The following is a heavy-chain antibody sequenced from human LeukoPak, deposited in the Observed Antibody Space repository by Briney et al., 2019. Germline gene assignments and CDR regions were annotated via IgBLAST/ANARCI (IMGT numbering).Heavy chain of an antibody. CDR2: ISRSSSYI. CDR1: GFTFSSYS. J-gene: IGHJ4*02. V-gene: IGHV3-21*01. CDR3: ARGPIIAAAGYFDY. D-gene: IGHD6-13*01. Sequence: TGGSLRLSCAASGFTFSSYSMNGVRQAPGKGLEWVSSISRSSSYIYYADSVKGRFTISRDNAKNSLYLQMTSLRAEDTAVYYCARGPIIAAAGYFDYWGQGTLVTVSS.